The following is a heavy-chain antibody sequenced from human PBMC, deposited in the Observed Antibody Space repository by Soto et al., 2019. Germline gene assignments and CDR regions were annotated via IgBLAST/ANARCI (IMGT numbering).Heavy chain of an antibody. CDR3: ARQGGYDCTNGVCYPYYYYGMDG. CDR2: IYYSGST. D-gene: IGHD2-8*01. CDR1: GGSISSSSYY. V-gene: IGHV4-39*01. Sequence: SETLSLTCTVSGGSISSSSYYWGWIRQPPGKGLEWIGSIYYSGSTYYNPSLKSRVTISVDTSKNQFSLKLSSVTAAGTAVYYCARQGGYDCTNGVCYPYYYYGMDGWGQGTTVTVSS. J-gene: IGHJ6*02.